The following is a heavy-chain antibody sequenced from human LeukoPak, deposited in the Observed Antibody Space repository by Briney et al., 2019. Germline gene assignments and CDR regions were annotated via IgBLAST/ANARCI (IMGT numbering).Heavy chain of an antibody. CDR2: VSSSGNTI. D-gene: IGHD4-17*01. V-gene: IGHV3-48*02. Sequence: PGGSLRLCCAASGFTFSSYSMSWVRQAPGKGLEWISYVSSSGNTIYNADSVKGRLTISRDNAKSSLYLQMNSLRDDDTAVYYCARSVTTNAFDIWGQGTMVTVSS. CDR1: GFTFSSYS. J-gene: IGHJ3*02. CDR3: ARSVTTNAFDI.